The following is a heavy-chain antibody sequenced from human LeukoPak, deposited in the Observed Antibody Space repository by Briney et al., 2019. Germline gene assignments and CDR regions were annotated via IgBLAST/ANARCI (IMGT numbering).Heavy chain of an antibody. J-gene: IGHJ4*02. CDR2: INPNSGGT. V-gene: IGHV1-2*02. Sequence: ASVKVSCKASGYTFTGYYMHWVRQAPGQGLEWMGWINPNSGGTNYAQKFQGRVTMTRDASISTAYMELSRLRSDDTAVYYCARAVFRPAAVDYWGQGTLVTVSS. CDR1: GYTFTGYY. D-gene: IGHD2-2*01. CDR3: ARAVFRPAAVDY.